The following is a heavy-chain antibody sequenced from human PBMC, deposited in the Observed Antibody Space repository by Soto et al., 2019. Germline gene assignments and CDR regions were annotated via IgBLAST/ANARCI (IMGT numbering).Heavy chain of an antibody. V-gene: IGHV1-3*01. Sequence: GASVKVSRKASGYTFTSYAMHWVRQATGQRLEWMGWINAGNGNTKYSQKFQGRVTITRDTSASTAYMELSSLRSEDTAVYYCARDKGRYPSYAFDYWGQGTLVTVSS. CDR2: INAGNGNT. CDR1: GYTFTSYA. CDR3: ARDKGRYPSYAFDY. D-gene: IGHD6-19*01. J-gene: IGHJ4*02.